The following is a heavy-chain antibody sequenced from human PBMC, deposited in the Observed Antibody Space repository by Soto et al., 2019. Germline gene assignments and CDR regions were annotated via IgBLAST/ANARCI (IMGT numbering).Heavy chain of an antibody. CDR1: GFSLSNARMG. CDR2: IFSNDEK. D-gene: IGHD3-10*01. J-gene: IGHJ6*03. CDR3: ARMNPGGGSGSYYYYYYYYMDV. V-gene: IGHV2-26*01. Sequence: SGPTLVNPTETLTLTCTVSGFSLSNARMGVSWIRQPPGKALEWLAHIFSNDEKSYSTSLKSRLTISKDTSKSQVVLTMTNMDPVDTATYYCARMNPGGGSGSYYYYYYYYMDVWGKGTTVTVSS.